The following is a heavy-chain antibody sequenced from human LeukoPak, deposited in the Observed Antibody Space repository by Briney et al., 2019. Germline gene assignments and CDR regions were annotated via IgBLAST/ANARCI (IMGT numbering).Heavy chain of an antibody. CDR2: IRYDGSNK. Sequence: GGSLRLSCAASGFTFSSYGMHWVRQAPGKGLEWVAFIRYDGSNKYYADSVKGRFTISRDNSKNTLYLQMNSLRAEDMALYYCAKGRSSTYYYYMDVWGKGTTVTVSS. CDR1: GFTFSSYG. V-gene: IGHV3-30*02. J-gene: IGHJ6*03. CDR3: AKGRSSTYYYYMDV. D-gene: IGHD6-6*01.